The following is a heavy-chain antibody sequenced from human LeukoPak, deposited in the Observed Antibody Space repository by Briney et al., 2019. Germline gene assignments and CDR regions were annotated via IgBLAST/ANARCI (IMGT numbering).Heavy chain of an antibody. J-gene: IGHJ4*02. CDR2: IYYSGST. D-gene: IGHD4-17*01. Sequence: SQTLSLTCTVSGGSISSGGYYWSWIRQHPGKGLEWIGYIYYSGSTYYNPSLKSRVTISVDTSKNQFSLNLSSVTAADTAVYFCARGPTVTTFYFDYWGQGTLVTVSS. V-gene: IGHV4-31*03. CDR1: GGSISSGGYY. CDR3: ARGPTVTTFYFDY.